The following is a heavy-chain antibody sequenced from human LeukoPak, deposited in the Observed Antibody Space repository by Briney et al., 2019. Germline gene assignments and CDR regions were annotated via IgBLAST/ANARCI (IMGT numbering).Heavy chain of an antibody. CDR1: GGTFSSYA. CDR2: IIPIFGTA. Sequence: SVKVSCKASGGTFSSYAISWVRQAPGQGLEWMGGIIPIFGTANYAQKFQGRVTITADESTSTAYMELSSLRSEDTAVCYCARDNRYYDFWSGYEDESNWFDPWGQGTLVTVSS. J-gene: IGHJ5*02. CDR3: ARDNRYYDFWSGYEDESNWFDP. V-gene: IGHV1-69*13. D-gene: IGHD3-3*01.